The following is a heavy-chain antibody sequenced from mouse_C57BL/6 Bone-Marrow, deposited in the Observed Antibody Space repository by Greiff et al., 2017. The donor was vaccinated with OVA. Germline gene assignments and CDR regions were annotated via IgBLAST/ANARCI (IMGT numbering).Heavy chain of an antibody. CDR2: ISSGGDYI. D-gene: IGHD2-10*01. CDR1: GFTFSSYA. Sequence: EVKVVESGEGLVKPGGSLKLSCAASGFTFSSYAMSWVRQTPEKRLEWVAYISSGGDYIYYADTVKGRFTISRDNARNTLYLQMSSLKSEDTAMDYCTREAYFQAWFAYWGQGTLVTVSA. J-gene: IGHJ3*01. V-gene: IGHV5-9-1*02. CDR3: TREAYFQAWFAY.